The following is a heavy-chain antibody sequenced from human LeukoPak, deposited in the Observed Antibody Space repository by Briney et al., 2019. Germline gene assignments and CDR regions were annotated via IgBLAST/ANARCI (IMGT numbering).Heavy chain of an antibody. J-gene: IGHJ6*03. V-gene: IGHV1-69*13. Sequence: SVKVSCKASGGTFSSYAISWVRQAPGQGLEWMGGIIPIFGTANYAQKFQGRVTITADETTSTAYMELSSLRSEDTAVYYCARVLTPSGYYGYYYYYMDVWGKGTTVTVSS. CDR2: IIPIFGTA. CDR1: GGTFSSYA. D-gene: IGHD3-22*01. CDR3: ARVLTPSGYYGYYYYYMDV.